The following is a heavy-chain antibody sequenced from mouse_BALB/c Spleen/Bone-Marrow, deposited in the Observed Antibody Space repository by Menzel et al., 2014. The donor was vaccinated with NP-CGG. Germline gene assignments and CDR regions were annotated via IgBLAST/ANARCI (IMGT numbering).Heavy chain of an antibody. V-gene: IGHV14-3*02. CDR2: IDPANGNT. CDR3: ASYYYGSYSDS. CDR1: GFNIKDTY. Sequence: VQLQQSGAELVKPGASVKLSCTASGFNIKDTYMHWVKQRPEQGLEWIGRIDPANGNTKYDPKFQGKATITADTSSNTAYLQLSSLTSEDTAVYYCASYYYGSYSDSWGQGTTLTVSS. D-gene: IGHD1-1*01. J-gene: IGHJ2*01.